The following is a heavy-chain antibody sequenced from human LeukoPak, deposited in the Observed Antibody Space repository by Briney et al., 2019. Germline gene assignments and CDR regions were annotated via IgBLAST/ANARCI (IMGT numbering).Heavy chain of an antibody. Sequence: ASVKVSCRTSGYTFINYQIHWVRQAPDQGLEWMGRINSNSGATVFAQKFQGRVTMTRDTSINTVYMELSSLEFDDTAVYYCTRTWWTEACSSSSCLTPDFDYWGQGTPVTVSS. J-gene: IGHJ4*02. D-gene: IGHD2-2*01. CDR2: INSNSGAT. CDR3: TRTWWTEACSSSSCLTPDFDY. CDR1: GYTFINYQ. V-gene: IGHV1-2*06.